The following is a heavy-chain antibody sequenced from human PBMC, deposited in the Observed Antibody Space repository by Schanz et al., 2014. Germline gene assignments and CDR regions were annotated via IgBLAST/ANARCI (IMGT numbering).Heavy chain of an antibody. CDR1: GYTFTSYS. D-gene: IGHD6-6*01. J-gene: IGHJ4*02. CDR2: INPIGGST. CDR3: GRGFSRSYIDF. V-gene: IGHV1-46*03. Sequence: QVQLVQSGAEVKKPGASVKVSCKASGYTFTSYSMHWVRQAPGQGLEWMGIINPIGGSTTYAQKFRGAVTLTTDTSTDTAYLELTSLRSEDTAVYYCGRGFSRSYIDFWGQGTLITVSS.